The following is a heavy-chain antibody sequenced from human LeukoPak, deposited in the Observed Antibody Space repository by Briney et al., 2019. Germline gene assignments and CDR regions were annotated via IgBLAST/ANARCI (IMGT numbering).Heavy chain of an antibody. CDR1: GYSFTSYW. V-gene: IGHV5-51*01. CDR2: IYPGDSDT. J-gene: IGHJ3*02. CDR3: ARRNPLTQDAFDI. Sequence: GESLKISCKGSGYSFTSYWIGWVRQMPGKGLEWMGIIYPGDSDTTYSPSFQGQVTISADKSISTAYVQWSSLKASDTAMYYCARRNPLTQDAFDIWGQGTMVTVSS. D-gene: IGHD2-21*02.